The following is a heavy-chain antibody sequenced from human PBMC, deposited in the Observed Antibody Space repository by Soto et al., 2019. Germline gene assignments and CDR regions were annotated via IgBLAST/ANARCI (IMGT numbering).Heavy chain of an antibody. J-gene: IGHJ4*02. D-gene: IGHD3-3*01. V-gene: IGHV4-30-4*01. Sequence: PSETLSLTCTVSGGSISSGNYYWSWIRQPPGKGLEWIGYIYYSGSTYYNPSLKSRVTISVDTSKNQFSLKLSSVTAADTAVYYCARVNYDFWSGYYTKLDYWGQGTLVTAPQ. CDR1: GGSISSGNYY. CDR3: ARVNYDFWSGYYTKLDY. CDR2: IYYSGST.